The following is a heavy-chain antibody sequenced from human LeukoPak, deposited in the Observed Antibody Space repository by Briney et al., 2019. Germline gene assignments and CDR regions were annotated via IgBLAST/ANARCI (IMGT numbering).Heavy chain of an antibody. CDR3: ARGGVVVKGKIDY. Sequence: GGSLRLSCAASGFTFSSYAMHWVRQAPGKGLEWVAVISYDGSNKYYADSVKGRFTISRDNSKNTLYLQMNSLRAEDTAVYYCARGGVVVKGKIDYWGQGTLVTVSS. V-gene: IGHV3-30*04. J-gene: IGHJ4*02. CDR2: ISYDGSNK. CDR1: GFTFSSYA. D-gene: IGHD2-2*01.